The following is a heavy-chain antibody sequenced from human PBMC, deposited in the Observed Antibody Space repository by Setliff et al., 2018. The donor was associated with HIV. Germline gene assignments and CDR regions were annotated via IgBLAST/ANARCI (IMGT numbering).Heavy chain of an antibody. Sequence: GGSLRLSCVASRFTFNDYWMSWVRQAPGKGLEWVANIDRDGSETNYVDSVKGRFTISRDNAKNSLYLQMNSRRAEDTAVYYCAKAQKDRMTTMISTGYYFDYWGQGTLVTVSS. CDR2: IDRDGSET. CDR3: AKAQKDRMTTMISTGYYFDY. V-gene: IGHV3-7*03. CDR1: RFTFNDYW. J-gene: IGHJ4*02. D-gene: IGHD4-17*01.